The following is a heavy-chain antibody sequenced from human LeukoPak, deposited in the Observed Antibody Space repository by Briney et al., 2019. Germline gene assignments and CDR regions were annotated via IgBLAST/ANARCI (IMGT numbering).Heavy chain of an antibody. Sequence: ASVKVSCKASGYTFTGYYMHWVRQAPGQGLEWMGWINPNSGATNYAQRFQGRVTMTRDTSISIAYMELSRLRSGDTAMYYCATSRYSSGWYYSDYWGQGTLVTVSS. D-gene: IGHD6-19*01. CDR1: GYTFTGYY. V-gene: IGHV1-2*02. CDR2: INPNSGAT. CDR3: ATSRYSSGWYYSDY. J-gene: IGHJ4*02.